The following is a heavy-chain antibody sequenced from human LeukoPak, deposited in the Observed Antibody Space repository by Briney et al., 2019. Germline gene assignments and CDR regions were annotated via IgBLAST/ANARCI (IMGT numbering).Heavy chain of an antibody. CDR3: ARVKAYGGAGDFDY. CDR1: GSAFTAYY. V-gene: IGHV1-2*02. J-gene: IGHJ4*02. CDR2: INPNSGGT. Sequence: ASVNLSFNSSGSAFTAYYFHWIRLPPAPGLGLKGFINPNSGGTNSEQKFQGRVTMTRDTSISTDYMELSRLTSDDTAVYFCARVKAYGGAGDFDYWGPGTVVTVSS. D-gene: IGHD3-10*01.